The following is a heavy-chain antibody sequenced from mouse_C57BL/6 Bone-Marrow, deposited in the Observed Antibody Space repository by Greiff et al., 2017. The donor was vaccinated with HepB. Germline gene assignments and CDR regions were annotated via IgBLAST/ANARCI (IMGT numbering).Heavy chain of an antibody. CDR3: ARSGWLGFAY. J-gene: IGHJ3*01. CDR2: IDPSDSYT. CDR1: GYTFTSYW. V-gene: IGHV1-59*01. Sequence: QVHVKQPGAELVRPGTSVKLSCKASGYTFTSYWMHWVKQRPGQGLEWIGVIDPSDSYTNYNQKFKGKATLTVDTSSSTAYMQLSSLTSEDSAVYYCARSGWLGFAYWGQGTLVTVSA. D-gene: IGHD2-3*01.